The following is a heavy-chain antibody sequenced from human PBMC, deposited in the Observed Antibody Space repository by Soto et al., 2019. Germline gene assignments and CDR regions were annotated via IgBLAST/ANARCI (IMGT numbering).Heavy chain of an antibody. V-gene: IGHV1-8*02. J-gene: IGHJ5*02. D-gene: IGHD2-21*01. CDR3: ARGPTRLSMIADPHEGLFGFDP. Sequence: QVQLVQSGAEVKKPGASVKVSCKASGYTFGNYDLNWVRQATGQGLEGMGWMNPKIGDKGHAQKFQGRVIMTRDTTISASYMELTRSRADTTAVYYWARGPTRLSMIADPHEGLFGFDPWGQGTMVIVSS. CDR2: MNPKIGDK. CDR1: GYTFGNYD.